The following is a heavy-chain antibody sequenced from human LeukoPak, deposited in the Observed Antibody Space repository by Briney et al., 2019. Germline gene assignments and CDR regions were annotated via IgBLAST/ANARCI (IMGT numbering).Heavy chain of an antibody. CDR3: AREAYAYY. CDR1: GYTFTGYY. Sequence: SVKLSCKASGYTFTGYYMHWVRQAPGQGLEWMVWINPNRGGTNYAQTFQGRVTMTRDTSISTAYMELSRLRSDDTAVYYCAREAYAYYWGQGTLVTVSS. J-gene: IGHJ4*02. CDR2: INPNRGGT. V-gene: IGHV1-2*02. D-gene: IGHD3-16*01.